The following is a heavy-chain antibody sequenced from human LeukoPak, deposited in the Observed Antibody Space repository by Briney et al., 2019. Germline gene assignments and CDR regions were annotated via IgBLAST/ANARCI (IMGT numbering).Heavy chain of an antibody. CDR1: GGSISSSSYY. D-gene: IGHD3-3*01. V-gene: IGHV4-39*07. CDR2: IYHSGST. J-gene: IGHJ6*02. Sequence: SETLSLTCTVSGGSISSSSYYWGWIRQPPGKGLEWIGSIYHSGSTNYNPSPKSRVTISVDKSKNQFSLKLSSVTAADTAVYYCASQYYDFWSGYYTIYSYYGMDVWGQRTTVTVSS. CDR3: ASQYYDFWSGYYTIYSYYGMDV.